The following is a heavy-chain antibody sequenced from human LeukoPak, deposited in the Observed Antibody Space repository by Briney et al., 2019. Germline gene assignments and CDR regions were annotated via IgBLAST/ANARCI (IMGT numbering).Heavy chain of an antibody. Sequence: GGSLTLSCAASGFTFSSYGMHWVRQAPGKGLEWVAVIWYDGSNKYYADSVKGRFTISRDNSKNTLYLQMNSLRAEDTAVYYCAKDFGSGWLVDYWGQGTLVTVSS. V-gene: IGHV3-33*06. CDR1: GFTFSSYG. CDR3: AKDFGSGWLVDY. D-gene: IGHD6-19*01. CDR2: IWYDGSNK. J-gene: IGHJ4*02.